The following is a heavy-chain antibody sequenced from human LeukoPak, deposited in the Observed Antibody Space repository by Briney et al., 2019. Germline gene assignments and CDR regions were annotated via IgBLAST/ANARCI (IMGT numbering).Heavy chain of an antibody. CDR3: ARVMRDSGSLSGMDV. Sequence: GGSLRLSCEASEFTVSSNYMNWVRQAPGKGLEWVSILYIDGTTFYADSVKGRFTISRHNPQNTLYLQMDSLRVEDTAVYYCARVMRDSGSLSGMDVWGQGTTVTVSS. D-gene: IGHD3-10*01. CDR1: EFTVSSNY. J-gene: IGHJ6*02. V-gene: IGHV3-53*04. CDR2: LYIDGTT.